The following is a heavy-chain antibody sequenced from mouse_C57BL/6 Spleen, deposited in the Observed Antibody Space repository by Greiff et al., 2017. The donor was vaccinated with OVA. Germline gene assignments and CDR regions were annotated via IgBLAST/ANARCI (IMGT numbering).Heavy chain of an antibody. J-gene: IGHJ2*01. V-gene: IGHV5-4*03. CDR3: ARALGLVDY. Sequence: EVKLMESGGGLVKPGGSLKLSCAASGFTFSSYAMSWVRQTPEKRLEWVATISDGGSYTYYPDNVKGRFTISRDNAKNNLYLQMSHLKSEDTAMYYCARALGLVDYWGQGTTLTVSS. CDR2: ISDGGSYT. D-gene: IGHD4-1*01. CDR1: GFTFSSYA.